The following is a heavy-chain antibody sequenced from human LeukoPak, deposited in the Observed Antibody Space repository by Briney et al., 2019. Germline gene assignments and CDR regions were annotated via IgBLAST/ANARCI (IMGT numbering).Heavy chain of an antibody. V-gene: IGHV1-2*02. Sequence: GASVKVSSKASGYTFTDYYMHLVREAPGQGLEWMGWISPNSGVSTYAQKFQGRVTMTRDTSISTAYMELSRLSSDDTAVYYCARDRVAFDIWGQGTMVTVSS. J-gene: IGHJ3*02. CDR1: GYTFTDYY. CDR2: ISPNSGVS. CDR3: ARDRVAFDI.